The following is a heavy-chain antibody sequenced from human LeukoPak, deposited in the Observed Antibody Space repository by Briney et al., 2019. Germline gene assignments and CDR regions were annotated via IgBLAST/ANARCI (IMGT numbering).Heavy chain of an antibody. CDR1: GFTFSDYA. V-gene: IGHV3-23*01. J-gene: IGHJ4*02. Sequence: GGSLRLSCVASGFTFSDYAMNWVRQAPGKGLEWVSTFKTNSGQVYYAGSVRGRFTISRVNSKNTVYLEMSSLRAEDTALYFCARSVPDYTRFDYWGQGALVTVSS. CDR3: ARSVPDYTRFDY. D-gene: IGHD4-11*01. CDR2: FKTNSGQV.